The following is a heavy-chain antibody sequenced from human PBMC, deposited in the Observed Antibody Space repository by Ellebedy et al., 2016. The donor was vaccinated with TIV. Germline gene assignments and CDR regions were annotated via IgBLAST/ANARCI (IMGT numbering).Heavy chain of an antibody. CDR3: ATDGSYGDYLSPAHAFEI. D-gene: IGHD4-17*01. V-gene: IGHV3-7*01. CDR1: GFSFRSYW. CDR2: IGQDGSDM. J-gene: IGHJ3*02. Sequence: GGSLRLSCAASGFSFRSYWMTWVRQAPGKGLEWVANIGQDGSDMYYVDSVRGRFTISSDNAKISLFQLMNSLSAEDTAVYYCATDGSYGDYLSPAHAFEIWGQGTKVTVSS.